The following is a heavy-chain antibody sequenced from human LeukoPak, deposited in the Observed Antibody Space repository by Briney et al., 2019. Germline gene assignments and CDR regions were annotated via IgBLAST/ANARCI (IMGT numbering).Heavy chain of an antibody. CDR3: ARSGYSKRGDY. D-gene: IGHD3-3*01. V-gene: IGHV4-39*01. CDR1: GGSISSSSYY. Sequence: PSETLSLTCTVSGGSISSSSYYWGWIRQPPGKGQEWIGSIYYSGSTYYNPSLKSRVTISVDTSKNQFSLKLSSVTAADTAVYYCARSGYSKRGDYWGQGTLVTVSS. J-gene: IGHJ4*02. CDR2: IYYSGST.